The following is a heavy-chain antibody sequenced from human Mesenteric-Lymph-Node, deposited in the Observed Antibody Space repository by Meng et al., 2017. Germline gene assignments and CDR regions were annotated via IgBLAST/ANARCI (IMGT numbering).Heavy chain of an antibody. V-gene: IGHV3-23*01. J-gene: IGHJ4*02. D-gene: IGHD3-10*01. CDR2: ISGSGGSA. CDR1: GFTFSSYA. Sequence: EVQLLESGGGLVWPGGSLRLSCAASGFTFSSYAMSWVRQAPGKGLEWVSAISGSGGSAYYADSVKGRFTISRDNSKNTLYLQMNSLRAEDTAVYYCAKEGSREISTYDYWGQGTLVTVSS. CDR3: AKEGSREISTYDY.